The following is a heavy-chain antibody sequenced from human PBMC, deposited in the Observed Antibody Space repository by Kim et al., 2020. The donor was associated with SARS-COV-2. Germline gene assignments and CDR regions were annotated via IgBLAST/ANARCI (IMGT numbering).Heavy chain of an antibody. J-gene: IGHJ3*02. V-gene: IGHV3-11*06. Sequence: VKGRFTISRDNAKKSLYLQMNSLRAEDTAVYYCARVAGSSSRSLTYDPFDIWGQGTMVTVSS. CDR3: ARVAGSSSRSLTYDPFDI. D-gene: IGHD6-13*01.